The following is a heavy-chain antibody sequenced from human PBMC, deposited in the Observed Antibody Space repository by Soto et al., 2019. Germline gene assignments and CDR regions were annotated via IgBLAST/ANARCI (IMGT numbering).Heavy chain of an antibody. CDR3: ARDGGASIPAAIGGGYGMDV. J-gene: IGHJ6*02. CDR2: ISGRNTYT. D-gene: IGHD6-25*01. CDR1: GFTLSDYY. Sequence: PGGFLRLSGAASGFTLSDYYMSWIRQAPGKGLEWISYISGRNTYTNNADSVKGRFTIPRYNANNARYLQMNSLRAEDTAVYYCARDGGASIPAAIGGGYGMDVWGQGTTVTVSS. V-gene: IGHV3-11*06.